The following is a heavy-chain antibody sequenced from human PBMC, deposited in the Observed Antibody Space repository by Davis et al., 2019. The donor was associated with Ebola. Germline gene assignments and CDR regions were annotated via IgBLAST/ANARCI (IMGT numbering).Heavy chain of an antibody. CDR1: GFTFSSYW. D-gene: IGHD4-23*01. CDR2: IKQDGSEK. J-gene: IGHJ4*02. CDR3: ARVSWDVTSPVVTFDY. V-gene: IGHV3-7*01. Sequence: GESLKISCAASGFTFSSYWMSWVRQAPGKGLEWVANIKQDGSEKYYVDSVKGRFTISRDNAKNSLFLQMNSLRAEDTAVYYCARVSWDVTSPVVTFDYWGQGALVTVSS.